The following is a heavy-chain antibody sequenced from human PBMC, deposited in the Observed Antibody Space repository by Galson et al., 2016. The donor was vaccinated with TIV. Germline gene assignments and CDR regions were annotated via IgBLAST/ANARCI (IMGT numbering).Heavy chain of an antibody. CDR3: ARDIPEYTMGGLDL. V-gene: IGHV3-53*05. CDR2: VYRNGNA. J-gene: IGHJ3*01. D-gene: IGHD2-21*01. Sequence: SLRLSCAASGFSVTTNYMTWVRQAPGKGLEWISVVYRNGNAYYTDSVKGRFTMSRDDFKNTLDLQMDNLRPGDTALYYCARDIPEYTMGGLDLWGQGTMVTVSS. CDR1: GFSVTTNY.